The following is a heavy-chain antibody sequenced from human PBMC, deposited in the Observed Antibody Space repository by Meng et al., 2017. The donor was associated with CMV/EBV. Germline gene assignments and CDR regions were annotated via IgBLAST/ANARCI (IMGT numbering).Heavy chain of an antibody. J-gene: IGHJ6*02. CDR3: ARDGGVGAGGYYYYGMDV. V-gene: IGHV1-69*10. CDR1: GGTFSSYA. Sequence: SVKVSCKASGGTFSSYAISWVRQAPGQGLEWMGGIIPILGIANYAQKSQGRVTITADKSTSTAYMELSSLRSEDTAVYYCARDGGVGAGGYYYYGMDVWGQGTTVTVSS. CDR2: IIPILGIA. D-gene: IGHD1-26*01.